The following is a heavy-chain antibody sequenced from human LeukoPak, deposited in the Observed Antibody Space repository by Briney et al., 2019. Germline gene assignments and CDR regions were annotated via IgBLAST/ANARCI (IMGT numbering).Heavy chain of an antibody. D-gene: IGHD7-27*01. Sequence: GGSLRLSCAASGFTFSTYAMTWVRQARGKGLDWVSRISGSGGSTYYADADSVKGRFTISRDNSKNTLYLQMNSLRAEDTAVYYCARDRNWGLEYWGQGTLLIVSS. J-gene: IGHJ4*02. V-gene: IGHV3-23*01. CDR1: GFTFSTYA. CDR3: ARDRNWGLEY. CDR2: ISGSGGST.